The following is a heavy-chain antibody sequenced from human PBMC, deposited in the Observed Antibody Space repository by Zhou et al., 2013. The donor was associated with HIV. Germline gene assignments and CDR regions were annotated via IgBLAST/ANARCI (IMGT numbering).Heavy chain of an antibody. CDR3: VRNRYFQGITKYDAFDI. D-gene: IGHD3-16*02. J-gene: IGHJ3*02. V-gene: IGHV1-18*01. CDR1: GYTFINYG. CDR2: VATYNGDT. Sequence: QVHLVQSGPEVKKPGASVKVSCKTSGYTFINYGLSWVRQAPGQGLEWVGWVATYNGDTDSAQNFQGRITMTTDTSTSTAYMELRRLRSDDTAVYYCVRNRYFQGITKYDAFDIWGQGTMVTVSS.